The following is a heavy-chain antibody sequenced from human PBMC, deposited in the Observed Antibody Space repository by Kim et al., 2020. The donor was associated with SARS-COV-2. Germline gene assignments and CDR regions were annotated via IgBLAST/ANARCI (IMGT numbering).Heavy chain of an antibody. CDR2: ISSSSSYI. V-gene: IGHV3-21*01. CDR1: GFTFSSYS. Sequence: GGSLRLSCAASGFTFSSYSMNWVRQAPGKGLEWVSSISSSSSYIYYADSVKGRFTISRDNAKNSLYLQMNSLRAEDTAVYYCARDGGYGDYAFDIWGQGTRVTVSS. J-gene: IGHJ3*02. D-gene: IGHD4-17*01. CDR3: ARDGGYGDYAFDI.